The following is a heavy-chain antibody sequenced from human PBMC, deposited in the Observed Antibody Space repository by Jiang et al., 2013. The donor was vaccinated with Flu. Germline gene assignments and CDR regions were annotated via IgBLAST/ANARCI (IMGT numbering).Heavy chain of an antibody. CDR1: GYTFTSYY. J-gene: IGHJ2*01. CDR2: INPSGGST. V-gene: IGHV1-46*01. Sequence: SGAEVKKPGASVKVSCKASGYTFTSYYMHWVRQAPGQGLEWMGIINPSGGSTSYAQKFQGRVTMTRDTSTSTVYMELSSLRSEDTAVYYCARGRRNIVVVTATRYFDLWSRGTLVTVSS. CDR3: ARGRRNIVVVTATRYFDL. D-gene: IGHD2-21*02.